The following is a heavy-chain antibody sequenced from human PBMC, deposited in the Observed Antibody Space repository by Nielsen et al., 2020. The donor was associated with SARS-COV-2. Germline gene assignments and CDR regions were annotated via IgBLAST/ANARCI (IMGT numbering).Heavy chain of an antibody. Sequence: LSLTCAASGFSFSTYGMHWVRQAPGKGLEWVAIIAHDGINDYYADSVKGRFTISRDNSKNTLYLQMNSLRAEDTAVYYCANIGGREQWLVRGPFDYWGQGTLVTVSS. CDR3: ANIGGREQWLVRGPFDY. CDR2: IAHDGIND. V-gene: IGHV3-33*05. CDR1: GFSFSTYG. D-gene: IGHD6-19*01. J-gene: IGHJ4*02.